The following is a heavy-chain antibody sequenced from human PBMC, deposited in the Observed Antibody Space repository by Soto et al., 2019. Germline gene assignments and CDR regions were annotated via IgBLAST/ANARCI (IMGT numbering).Heavy chain of an antibody. D-gene: IGHD3-22*01. CDR3: ARGGVVITKGGDYYYGMDV. CDR2: INPNSGGT. Sequence: ASVKVSCKAFGYTFTGYYMHWVRQAPGQGLEWMGWINPNSGGTNYAQKFQGRVTMTRDTSISTAYMELSRLRSDDTAVYYCARGGVVITKGGDYYYGMDVWGQGTTVTVSS. CDR1: GYTFTGYY. J-gene: IGHJ6*02. V-gene: IGHV1-2*02.